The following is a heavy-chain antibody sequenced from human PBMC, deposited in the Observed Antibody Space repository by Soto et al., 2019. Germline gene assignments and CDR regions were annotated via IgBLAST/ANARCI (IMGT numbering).Heavy chain of an antibody. Sequence: EVQLAESGGVLVQPGGSLRLSCVASGFTFSDHWMHWVRQAPGKGLVWVSRSNRGGSRTNYAASVKGRFTISRDNAKNTLYLELNSLSVEDTAVYYCARGNCSGDTCFFGGTHWGRGTLVTVSS. CDR3: ARGNCSGDTCFFGGTH. V-gene: IGHV3-74*01. CDR2: SNRGGSRT. D-gene: IGHD2-21*02. J-gene: IGHJ4*02. CDR1: GFTFSDHW.